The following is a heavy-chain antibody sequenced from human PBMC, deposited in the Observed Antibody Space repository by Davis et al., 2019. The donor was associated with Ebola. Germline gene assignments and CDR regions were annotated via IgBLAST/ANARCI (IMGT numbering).Heavy chain of an antibody. V-gene: IGHV3-23*01. Sequence: GGSLRLSCAASGFIFRNYVMSWVRQAPGKGLEWVSTLGTSADTYYADSVKGRFTISRDTSKNMLFLQMNSLRTEDTAIYYCARHISGDFWYFDVWGRGTQVTVSS. CDR3: ARHISGDFWYFDV. CDR2: LGTSADT. J-gene: IGHJ2*01. D-gene: IGHD4-17*01. CDR1: GFIFRNYV.